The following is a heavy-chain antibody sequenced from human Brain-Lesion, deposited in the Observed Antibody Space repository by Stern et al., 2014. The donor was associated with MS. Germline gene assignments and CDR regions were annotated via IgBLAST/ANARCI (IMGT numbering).Heavy chain of an antibody. CDR2: ISWNSGPI. Sequence: VHLVESGGDLVQPGRSLRLSWAAFGFTFDDYAMHWVRQAPGKGLEWVAGISWNSGPIGYADSVKGRFTTSRDNAYSSLYLQMNSLRPEDTALYYCARDITGSSAYFAYWGQGTLVTVSS. CDR3: ARDITGSSAYFAY. V-gene: IGHV3-9*01. J-gene: IGHJ4*02. D-gene: IGHD1-14*01. CDR1: GFTFDDYA.